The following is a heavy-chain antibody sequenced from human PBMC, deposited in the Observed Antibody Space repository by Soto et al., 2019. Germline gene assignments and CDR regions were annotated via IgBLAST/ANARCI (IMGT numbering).Heavy chain of an antibody. CDR2: VEYGGST. CDR1: GGSIISSNFY. Sequence: SETLSLTCTVAGGSIISSNFYWGWIRQPPGKGLEWIGSVEYGGSTYDNPSLKSRVTLSADTSKNQFSLKLTSVTAADTAIYYCARHVRGAVTMNWFDPWGHGTLVTVSS. V-gene: IGHV4-39*01. J-gene: IGHJ5*02. CDR3: ARHVRGAVTMNWFDP. D-gene: IGHD3-10*02.